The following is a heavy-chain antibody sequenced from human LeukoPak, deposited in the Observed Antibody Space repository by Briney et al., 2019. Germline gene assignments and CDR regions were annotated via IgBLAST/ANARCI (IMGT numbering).Heavy chain of an antibody. J-gene: IGHJ4*02. V-gene: IGHV1-2*02. Sequence: ASVKVSCKPSGYTLTPYAMHWVRQAPAQGLEWMGWITPSGGTNYPQKFQGRVAITRDTSITTAYMDLSRLTSDDTAVYYCARDRYGDGFAHFDYWGQGALVTVSS. CDR2: ITPSGGT. D-gene: IGHD5-24*01. CDR1: GYTLTPYA. CDR3: ARDRYGDGFAHFDY.